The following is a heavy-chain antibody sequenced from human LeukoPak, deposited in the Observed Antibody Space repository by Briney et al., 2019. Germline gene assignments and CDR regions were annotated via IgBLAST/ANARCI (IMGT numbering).Heavy chain of an antibody. CDR1: GFTFSFYA. CDR3: AKTPYSGYVEGPYFDY. CDR2: ISGSGVST. J-gene: IGHJ4*02. V-gene: IGHV3-23*01. Sequence: GGSLRLSCAASGFTFSFYAMTWVRQAPGKGLEWVSAISGSGVSTYFADSVKGRFTISRDNSKNTLYLQMNSLRAEDTAVYYCAKTPYSGYVEGPYFDYWGQGTLVTVSS. D-gene: IGHD5-12*01.